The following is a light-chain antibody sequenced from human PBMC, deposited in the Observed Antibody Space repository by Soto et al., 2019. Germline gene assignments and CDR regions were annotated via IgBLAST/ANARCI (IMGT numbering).Light chain of an antibody. J-gene: IGKJ1*01. CDR2: AAS. CDR3: QQCYSTLGT. Sequence: DSQITQPPSSLSASVGDRVTIPCRASQSIRSYLNWYQQTPGKAPKLLIYAASRLQSGVPSRFSGSGSGTDFTLTISSLQPEDFATYYCQQCYSTLGTFGQGTKVNIK. V-gene: IGKV1-39*01. CDR1: QSIRSY.